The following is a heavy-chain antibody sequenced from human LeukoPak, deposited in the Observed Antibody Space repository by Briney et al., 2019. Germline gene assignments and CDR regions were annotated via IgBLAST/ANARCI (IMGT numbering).Heavy chain of an antibody. Sequence: ASVKVSCKASGCIFRNYVIHWVRQAPGQGLEWMGWINTKTGNPTYAQGFTGRFVFSLDTSVSTAYLQISTLKAEDTAVFYCARDQGYYDSSGYYAYWGQGTLVTVSS. V-gene: IGHV7-4-1*02. CDR3: ARDQGYYDSSGYYAY. CDR2: INTKTGNP. D-gene: IGHD3-22*01. J-gene: IGHJ4*02. CDR1: GCIFRNYV.